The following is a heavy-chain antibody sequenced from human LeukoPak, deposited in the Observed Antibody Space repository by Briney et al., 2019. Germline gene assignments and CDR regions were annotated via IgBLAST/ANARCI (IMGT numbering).Heavy chain of an antibody. Sequence: GASVKVSCKSSGYTFTSYYIHWVRQAPGQGLEWRGIINPSGGSTSYAQKLTGRVPITSDTATSTIYMWLRSLRSDDTAVYYCARGAPTYYFDSASLPCDYWGQGTLVTVSS. CDR2: INPSGGST. J-gene: IGHJ4*02. D-gene: IGHD3-10*01. CDR3: ARGAPTYYFDSASLPCDY. V-gene: IGHV1-46*04. CDR1: GYTFTSYY.